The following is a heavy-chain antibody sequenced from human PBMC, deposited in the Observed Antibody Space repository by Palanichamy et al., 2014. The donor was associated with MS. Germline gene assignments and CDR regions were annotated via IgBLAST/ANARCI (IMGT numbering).Heavy chain of an antibody. J-gene: IGHJ4*02. CDR3: ARDSPQLRVPRENYFDS. V-gene: IGHV3-21*01. CDR1: GFTFDTYS. D-gene: IGHD1-1*01. CDR2: ISSSSTYI. Sequence: EVQLVESGGGLVKPGGSLRLSCAASGFTFDTYSMNWVRQAPGKGLEWVSSISSSSTYIYYADSVKGRFTISRDNANNSLFLQMSSLRVEDTAVYYCARDSPQLRVPRENYFDSWGQGILVSVSS.